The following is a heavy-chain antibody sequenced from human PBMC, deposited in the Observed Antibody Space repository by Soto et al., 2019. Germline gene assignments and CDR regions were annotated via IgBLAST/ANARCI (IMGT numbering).Heavy chain of an antibody. V-gene: IGHV1-69*01. CDR3: AGSFKYGSGTFDAFDI. CDR2: IIPIFGTT. Sequence: QVQLVQSGTEVKKPGSSLKVSCKASGGTFSSYAISWVRQAPGQGLEWMGGIIPIFGTTNYAEKFRGRVSITVDESTSTAYVELSSLRSEDTAVYYCAGSFKYGSGTFDAFDIWGQGTMVTVSS. D-gene: IGHD3-10*01. J-gene: IGHJ3*02. CDR1: GGTFSSYA.